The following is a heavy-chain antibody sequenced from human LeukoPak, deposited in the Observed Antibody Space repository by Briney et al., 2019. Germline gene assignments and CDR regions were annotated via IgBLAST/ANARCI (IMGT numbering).Heavy chain of an antibody. CDR1: GFTFDDYA. CDR2: ISWNSGSI. V-gene: IGHV3-9*01. D-gene: IGHD5-12*01. Sequence: GGSLRLSCAASGFTFDDYAMHWVRQAPGKGLEWVSGISWNSGSIGYADSVKGRFTISRDNAKNSLYLQMNSLRAEDTALCYCAKDTGSGYEAYYGMDVWGQGTTVTVSS. J-gene: IGHJ6*02. CDR3: AKDTGSGYEAYYGMDV.